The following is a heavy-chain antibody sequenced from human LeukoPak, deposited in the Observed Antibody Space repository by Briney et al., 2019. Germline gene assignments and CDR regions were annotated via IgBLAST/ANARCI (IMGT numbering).Heavy chain of an antibody. CDR2: TYYRSKWYN. Sequence: SQTLSLTCAISGDSVSSNSAAWNRIRQSPSRGLEWLGRTYYRSKWYNDYAVSVKSRITINPDTSKNQFSLQLNSVTPEDTAVYYCARVPYGTGTTAGYYYGMDVWGQGTTVTVSS. J-gene: IGHJ6*02. CDR1: GDSVSSNSAA. CDR3: ARVPYGTGTTAGYYYGMDV. V-gene: IGHV6-1*01. D-gene: IGHD1-7*01.